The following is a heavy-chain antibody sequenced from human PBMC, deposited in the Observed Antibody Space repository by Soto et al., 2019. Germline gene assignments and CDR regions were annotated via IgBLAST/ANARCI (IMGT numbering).Heavy chain of an antibody. Sequence: GSLRLSCATSGFSFNDYAMYWVRQAPGQGLEWVAIISSDGHHQFYLDNLRGRFTVSRDNSKNTLYLQMNSLRPEDTAVYYCSRGTYYPQSSGLHADYWGPGTVVTVSS. J-gene: IGHJ4*02. D-gene: IGHD3-22*01. V-gene: IGHV3-30*03. CDR1: GFSFNDYA. CDR3: SRGTYYPQSSGLHADY. CDR2: ISSDGHHQ.